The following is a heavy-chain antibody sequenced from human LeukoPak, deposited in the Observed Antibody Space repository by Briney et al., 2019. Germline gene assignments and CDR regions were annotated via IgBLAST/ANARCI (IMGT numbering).Heavy chain of an antibody. Sequence: KPSETLSLTCTVSGGSISSSSYSWGWIRQPPGKGLEWIGSIYYSGTTYYNPSLKSRVTISVDTSKNQFSLKLSSVTAADTAVYYCARQRYCSSTSCYRNAEYFQHWGQGTLVTVSS. J-gene: IGHJ1*01. CDR2: IYYSGTT. CDR1: GGSISSSSYS. CDR3: ARQRYCSSTSCYRNAEYFQH. V-gene: IGHV4-39*01. D-gene: IGHD2-2*02.